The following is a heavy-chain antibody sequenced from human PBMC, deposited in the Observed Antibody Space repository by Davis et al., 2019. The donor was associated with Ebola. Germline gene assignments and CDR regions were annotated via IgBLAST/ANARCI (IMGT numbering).Heavy chain of an antibody. Sequence: GESLKISCVGSGFTLSTYAMHWVRQAPGKGLEWVALISYDGNKKYYADSVRGRFTVSSDNSKNTLYLQMNSLTVDDTAVYYCARGICNSGSCSFDYWGQGALVTVSS. CDR3: ARGICNSGSCSFDY. J-gene: IGHJ4*02. D-gene: IGHD2/OR15-2a*01. V-gene: IGHV3-30-3*01. CDR2: ISYDGNKK. CDR1: GFTLSTYA.